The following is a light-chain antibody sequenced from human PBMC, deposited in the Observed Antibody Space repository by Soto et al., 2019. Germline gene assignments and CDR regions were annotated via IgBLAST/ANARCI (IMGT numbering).Light chain of an antibody. J-gene: IGLJ1*01. V-gene: IGLV2-14*03. CDR1: SSDVSGYDF. CDR3: SSYIIRSTLEA. Sequence: QSALTQPASVSGSPGQSITISCTGTSSDVSGYDFFSWFQQHPGKAPKLMIYDVTNRPSGVSDRFSGSKSANTASLTISGLQSEDEADYYCSSYIIRSTLEAFGSGT. CDR2: DVT.